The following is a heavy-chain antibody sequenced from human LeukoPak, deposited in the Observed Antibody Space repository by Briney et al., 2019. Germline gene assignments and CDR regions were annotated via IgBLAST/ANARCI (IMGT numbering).Heavy chain of an antibody. J-gene: IGHJ4*02. CDR1: GYTFTNYY. CDR3: AGGDYYGDYLYDY. V-gene: IGHV1-2*02. CDR2: SNPNSGGT. Sequence: VASVKVSCKASGYTFTNYYIHWVRQAPGQGLEWMGWSNPNSGGTKYAQRFQGRVTMARDTSIDTDYMELTRLTSDDTAIYYCAGGDYYGDYLYDYWGQGTLVTVSS. D-gene: IGHD4-17*01.